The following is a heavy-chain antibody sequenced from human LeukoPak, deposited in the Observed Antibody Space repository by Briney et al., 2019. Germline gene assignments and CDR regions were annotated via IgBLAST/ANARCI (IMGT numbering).Heavy chain of an antibody. CDR1: GFTFSNYG. V-gene: IGHV3-30*02. CDR2: IRSDGSSE. CDR3: ARDREGVAAADGGDAFDI. Sequence: GGSLRLSCAASGFTFSNYGMHWVRQAPGKGLEWVTFIRSDGSSEYYADSVRGRFTISRDNSKSALYLQMNSLRVEDAAMYYCARDREGVAAADGGDAFDIWGQGTMVTVSS. J-gene: IGHJ3*02. D-gene: IGHD6-13*01.